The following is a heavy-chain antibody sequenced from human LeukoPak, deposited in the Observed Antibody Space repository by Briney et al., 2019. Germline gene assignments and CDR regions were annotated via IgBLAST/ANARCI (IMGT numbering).Heavy chain of an antibody. J-gene: IGHJ4*02. Sequence: SDTLPLTCAVSGGSISKSNWWSWVRQPPPPALAWVGRIYTSGSTNYNPSLKSRVTMSVDTSKNQFSLKLSSVTAADTAVYYCARQNPIAAAGTGLDYWGQGTLVTVSS. CDR3: ARQNPIAAAGTGLDY. D-gene: IGHD6-13*01. CDR1: GGSISKSNW. V-gene: IGHV4-4*02. CDR2: IYTSGST.